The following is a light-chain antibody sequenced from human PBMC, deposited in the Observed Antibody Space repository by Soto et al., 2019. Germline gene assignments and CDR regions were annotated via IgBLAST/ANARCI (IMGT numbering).Light chain of an antibody. CDR3: QQYGKLPIT. CDR1: QSVTSSY. CDR2: GAS. J-gene: IGKJ5*01. Sequence: EIVLTQSPGTQSLSPGERAPLSCRASQSVTSSYLTWYQQKPGQAPRLLIYGASTRAAGIPDRFSGSGSGADFTLTISSLEPEDFAVYYCQQYGKLPITFGQGTRLEIK. V-gene: IGKV3-20*01.